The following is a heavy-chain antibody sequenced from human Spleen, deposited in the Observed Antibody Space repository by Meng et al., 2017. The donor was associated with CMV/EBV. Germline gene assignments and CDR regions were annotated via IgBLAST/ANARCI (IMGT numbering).Heavy chain of an antibody. J-gene: IGHJ5*02. D-gene: IGHD1-26*01. V-gene: IGHV1-2*02. CDR2: IHPHRGDT. CDR3: ARTEGLGATSSPWFDP. CDR1: GYTFTAHY. Sequence: ASVKVSCKASGYTFTAHYFHWVRQAPGQGLEWMGWIHPHRGDTNYAQQFQGRVTLTRDTSINTGYMELTRLTSDDTAVYYCARTEGLGATSSPWFDPWGQGTLVTVSS.